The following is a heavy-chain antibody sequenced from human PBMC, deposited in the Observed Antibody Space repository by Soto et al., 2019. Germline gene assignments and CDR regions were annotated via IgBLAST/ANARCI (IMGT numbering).Heavy chain of an antibody. V-gene: IGHV4-34*01. CDR3: ARVLPYCSSTSCYKREYYYYGMDV. D-gene: IGHD2-2*01. CDR1: GGSFIGYY. J-gene: IGHJ6*02. Sequence: PSETLSLTCAVYGGSFIGYYWSWIRQPPGKGLEWIGEINHSGSTNYNPSLKSRVTISVDTSKNQFSLKLSSVTAADTAVYYCARVLPYCSSTSCYKREYYYYGMDVWGQGTTVTVSS. CDR2: INHSGST.